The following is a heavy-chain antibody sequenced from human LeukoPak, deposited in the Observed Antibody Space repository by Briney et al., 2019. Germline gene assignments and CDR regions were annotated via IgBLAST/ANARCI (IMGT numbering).Heavy chain of an antibody. Sequence: ASVKVSCKTSGYTLTGYYMHWVRQAPGQGLEWMGWINPNSGGTNYAQKFQGRVTMTRDTSISTAYMELSRLRSDDTAVYYCARVRREMKRSLGRTTEYSHYYYMDVWGKGTTVTVSS. CDR3: ARVRREMKRSLGRTTEYSHYYYMDV. J-gene: IGHJ6*03. D-gene: IGHD1-1*01. CDR2: INPNSGGT. V-gene: IGHV1-2*02. CDR1: GYTLTGYY.